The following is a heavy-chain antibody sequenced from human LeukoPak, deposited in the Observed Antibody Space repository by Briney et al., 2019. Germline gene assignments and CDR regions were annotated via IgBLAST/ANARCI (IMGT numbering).Heavy chain of an antibody. D-gene: IGHD1-14*01. V-gene: IGHV4-39*01. CDR3: ARQGRNTNLYFQH. J-gene: IGHJ1*01. Sequence: PSETLSLTCTVSGDSISSRSYYWGWIRQPPGKGLEWIGSIYYNGNTFYNPSLKSRVTISVDTSKNQFSLKLSSVTAADTAVYYCARQGRNTNLYFQHWGQGTLVTVSS. CDR2: IYYNGNT. CDR1: GDSISSRSYY.